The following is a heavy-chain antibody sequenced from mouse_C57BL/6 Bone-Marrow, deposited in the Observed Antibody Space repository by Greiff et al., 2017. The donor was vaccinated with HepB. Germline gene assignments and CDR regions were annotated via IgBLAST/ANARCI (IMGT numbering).Heavy chain of an antibody. CDR2: IDPSDSYT. CDR1: GYTFTSYW. D-gene: IGHD1-1*01. CDR3: ARRPITTVVGEYAMDY. Sequence: QVQLQQPGAELVMPGASVKLSCKASGYTFTSYWMHWVKQRPGQGLEWIGEIDPSDSYTNYNQKFKGKSTLTVDKSSSTAYMQLSSLTSEDSAVYYCARRPITTVVGEYAMDYWGQGTSVTVSS. J-gene: IGHJ4*01. V-gene: IGHV1-69*01.